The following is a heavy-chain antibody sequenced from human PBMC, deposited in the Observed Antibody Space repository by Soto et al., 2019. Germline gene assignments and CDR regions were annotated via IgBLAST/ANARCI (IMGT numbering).Heavy chain of an antibody. D-gene: IGHD5-18*01. J-gene: IGHJ4*02. Sequence: PSETLSLTCTVSGGSISSYCWSWIRQPPGKGLEWIGYIYYSGSTNYNPSLKSRVTISVDTSKNQFSLKLSSVTAADTAVYYCARHGYSYGYLDYWGQGTLVTVSS. V-gene: IGHV4-59*08. CDR2: IYYSGST. CDR3: ARHGYSYGYLDY. CDR1: GGSISSYC.